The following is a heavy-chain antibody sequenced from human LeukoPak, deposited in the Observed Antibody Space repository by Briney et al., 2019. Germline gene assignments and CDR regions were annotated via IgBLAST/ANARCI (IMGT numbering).Heavy chain of an antibody. J-gene: IGHJ4*02. V-gene: IGHV5-51*01. CDR3: ARRQVQCGGDCSTIDY. D-gene: IGHD2-21*02. CDR2: IYPGDSDT. Sequence: GESLKISCKGSGYSFTSYWIGWVRQMPGKGLEWMGIIYPGDSDTRYSPSFQGQVTISADKSISTAYLQWSSLKASDTAMYYCARRQVQCGGDCSTIDYWGQGTLVTVSS. CDR1: GYSFTSYW.